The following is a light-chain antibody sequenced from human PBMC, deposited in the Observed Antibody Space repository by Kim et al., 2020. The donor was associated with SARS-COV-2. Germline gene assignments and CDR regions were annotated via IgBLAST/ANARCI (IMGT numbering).Light chain of an antibody. CDR3: QQANTFPLT. V-gene: IGKV1D-12*01. J-gene: IGKJ4*01. Sequence: ASVGDRVIITCRASQHINSYLAWYQQRPGLAPKLLIYSATSLQSGAPSRFSGSGSGTDFTLTISSLQSEDFATYYCQQANTFPLTFGGGTKVDIK. CDR2: SAT. CDR1: QHINSY.